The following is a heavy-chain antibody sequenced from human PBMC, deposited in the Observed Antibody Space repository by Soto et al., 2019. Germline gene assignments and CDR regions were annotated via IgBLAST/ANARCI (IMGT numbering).Heavy chain of an antibody. CDR1: GFTFSSYA. V-gene: IGHV3-23*01. CDR2: ISGSGGST. Sequence: EVQVLESGGGLVQPGGSLRLSCAVSGFTFSSYAMSWVRQAPGKGLEWVSGISGSGGSTYSADSVKGRFTSSRDNSKNTLYLQMNSLRVEDTAVYYCAIDRKSGGGWYWDYWGQGTLVTVSS. J-gene: IGHJ4*02. D-gene: IGHD6-19*01. CDR3: AIDRKSGGGWYWDY.